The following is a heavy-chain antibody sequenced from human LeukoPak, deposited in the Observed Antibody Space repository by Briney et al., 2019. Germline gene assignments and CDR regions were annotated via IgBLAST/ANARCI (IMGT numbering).Heavy chain of an antibody. J-gene: IGHJ4*02. CDR3: TTDNGQYDFWSGYSESYFDC. CDR1: GFTFSNAW. V-gene: IGHV3-15*01. Sequence: GGSLRLSCAASGFTFSNAWMSWVRQAPGKGLEWVGRIKSKTDGGTTDYAAPVKGRFTISRDDSKNTLYLQMNSLKTEDTAVYYCTTDNGQYDFWSGYSESYFDCWGQGTLVTVSS. D-gene: IGHD3-3*01. CDR2: IKSKTDGGTT.